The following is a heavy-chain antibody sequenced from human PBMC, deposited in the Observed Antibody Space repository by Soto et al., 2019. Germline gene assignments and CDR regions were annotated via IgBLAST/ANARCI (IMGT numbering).Heavy chain of an antibody. V-gene: IGHV4-59*01. CDR3: AIDLAAVRSAFDY. CDR1: GGSISSYF. D-gene: IGHD6-25*01. J-gene: IGHJ4*02. CDR2: VYYTGTT. Sequence: PSETLSLTCTVSGGSISSYFYIWVRQPTGKGLEWIGAVYYTGTTDYNPSLKSRVTISVDTSKTQFSLNLRSVTAADTALYYRAIDLAAVRSAFDYWGLGTLLTVSS.